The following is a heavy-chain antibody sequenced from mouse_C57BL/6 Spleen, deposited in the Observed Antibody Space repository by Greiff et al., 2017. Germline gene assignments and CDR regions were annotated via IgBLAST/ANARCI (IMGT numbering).Heavy chain of an antibody. CDR3: AKITTEFAY. CDR1: GYTFTSYW. V-gene: IGHV1-50*01. J-gene: IGHJ3*01. CDR2: IDPSDSYT. Sequence: QVQLQQSGAELVKPGASVKLSCKASGYTFTSYWMQWVKQRPGQGLEWIGEIDPSDSYTNYNQKFKGKATLTVDTSSSTAYMQLSSLTSEDSAVYYCAKITTEFAYWGQGTLVTVSA. D-gene: IGHD1-1*01.